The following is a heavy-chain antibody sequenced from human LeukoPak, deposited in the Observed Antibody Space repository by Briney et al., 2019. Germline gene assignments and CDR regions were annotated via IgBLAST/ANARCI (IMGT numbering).Heavy chain of an antibody. Sequence: ASVKVSCKASGYTFTSYDINWVRQATGQGLEWMGWMNPNSGNTGYAQKFQGRVTMTRNTSISTAYMELSSLRSEDTAVYYCARSRYYDFRSGYSDFDYWGQGTLVTVSS. CDR1: GYTFTSYD. V-gene: IGHV1-8*01. D-gene: IGHD3-3*01. CDR2: MNPNSGNT. CDR3: ARSRYYDFRSGYSDFDY. J-gene: IGHJ4*02.